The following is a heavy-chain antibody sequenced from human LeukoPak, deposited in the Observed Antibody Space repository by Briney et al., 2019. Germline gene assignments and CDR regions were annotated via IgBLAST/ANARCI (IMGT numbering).Heavy chain of an antibody. CDR3: TRDQYYDFWSGYYI. Sequence: PGGSLRLSCTASGFTFGDYAMSWFRQAPGKGLEWVGFIRSKAYGGTTEYAASVKGRFTISRDDSKSIAYLQMNSLKTEDTAVYYCTRDQYYDFWSGYYIWGQGTMVTVSS. CDR1: GFTFGDYA. V-gene: IGHV3-49*03. CDR2: IRSKAYGGTT. J-gene: IGHJ3*02. D-gene: IGHD3-3*01.